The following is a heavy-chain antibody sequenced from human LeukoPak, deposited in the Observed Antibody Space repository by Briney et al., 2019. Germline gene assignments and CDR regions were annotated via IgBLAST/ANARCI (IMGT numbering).Heavy chain of an antibody. CDR3: ARDITMIVSGAFDI. D-gene: IGHD3-22*01. CDR2: ISGSGGST. Sequence: GGSLGLSCAASGFTFSSYAMSWVRQAPGKGLEWVSAISGSGGSTYYADSVKGRFTISRDNPKNTLYLQMNSLRAEDTAVYYCARDITMIVSGAFDIWGQGTMVTVSS. CDR1: GFTFSSYA. J-gene: IGHJ3*02. V-gene: IGHV3-23*01.